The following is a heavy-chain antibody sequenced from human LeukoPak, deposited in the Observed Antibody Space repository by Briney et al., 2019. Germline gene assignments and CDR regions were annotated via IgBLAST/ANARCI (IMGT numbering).Heavy chain of an antibody. J-gene: IGHJ4*02. CDR2: ISYDGSSK. V-gene: IGHV3-30*19. Sequence: GGSLRLSCAASGFTFTTYGFHWVRQAPGKGLEWVAFISYDGSSKSYADSVKGRFTISRDNSKNTLYLQMNSLRAEDTAVYYCARDWSTTVVTFDYWGQGTLVTVSS. CDR3: ARDWSTTVVTFDY. CDR1: GFTFTTYG. D-gene: IGHD4-23*01.